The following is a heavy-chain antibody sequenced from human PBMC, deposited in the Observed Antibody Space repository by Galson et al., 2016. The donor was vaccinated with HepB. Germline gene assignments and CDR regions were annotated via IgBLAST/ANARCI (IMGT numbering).Heavy chain of an antibody. CDR2: IYDSDSS. D-gene: IGHD3-10*01. CDR1: GGSISRYY. J-gene: IGHJ4*02. CDR3: ARDSWFYGSGNYYPFDY. Sequence: ETLSLTCTVSGGSISRYYWSWIRQPPGKGLEWIGYIYDSDSSNYNPSLKSRVAISLDMSKNQFSLRLYSVTAADTAVYYCARDSWFYGSGNYYPFDYWGQGTLITVSS. V-gene: IGHV4-59*01.